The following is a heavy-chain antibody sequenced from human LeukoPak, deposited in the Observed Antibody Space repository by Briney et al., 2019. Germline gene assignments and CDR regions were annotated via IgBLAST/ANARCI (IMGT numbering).Heavy chain of an antibody. J-gene: IGHJ5*02. CDR3: ARWESGPSIVARIYDWCDP. CDR1: GGSFGGYY. V-gene: IGHV4-34*01. D-gene: IGHD5-12*01. CDR2: INHSGST. Sequence: SETLSLTCAVYGGSFGGYYWSWIRQPPGKGLEWIGEINHSGSTNYNPSLKSRVTISVDTSKNQFSLKLSSVTAADTAVYYCARWESGPSIVARIYDWCDPWGQGTLVTVSS.